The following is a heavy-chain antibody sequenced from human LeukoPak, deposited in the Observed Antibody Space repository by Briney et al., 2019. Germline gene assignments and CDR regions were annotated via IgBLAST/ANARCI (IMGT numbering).Heavy chain of an antibody. CDR1: GGSISSYY. V-gene: IGHV4-59*08. Sequence: RSSETLSLTCTVSGGSISSYYWSWIRQPPGKGLEWIGYIYYSGSTNYNPSLKSRVTISVDTSKNQFSLKLSSVTAADTAVYYCARHNSWPRAFDIWGQGTMVTVSS. CDR2: IYYSGST. D-gene: IGHD1-1*01. J-gene: IGHJ3*02. CDR3: ARHNSWPRAFDI.